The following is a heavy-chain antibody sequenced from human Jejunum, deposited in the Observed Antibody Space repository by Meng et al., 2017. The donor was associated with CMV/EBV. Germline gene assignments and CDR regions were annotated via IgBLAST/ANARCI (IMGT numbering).Heavy chain of an antibody. D-gene: IGHD3-16*01. V-gene: IGHV3-23*01. Sequence: TFSSYAMSWVRQAPGKGLEWVSVISGSGASTDYADSVKGRFTISRENSKNTLYLQINSLRAEDTAVYYCAKVGGELLYLFHAMDVWGQGTTVTVSS. CDR2: ISGSGAST. CDR1: TFSSYA. CDR3: AKVGGELLYLFHAMDV. J-gene: IGHJ6*02.